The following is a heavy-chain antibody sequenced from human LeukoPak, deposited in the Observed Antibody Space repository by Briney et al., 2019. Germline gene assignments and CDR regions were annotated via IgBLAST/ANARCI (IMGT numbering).Heavy chain of an antibody. CDR1: GFTFSSYG. CDR3: AKQRGYCSGGSCYPDYYYYMDV. Sequence: PGGSLRLSCAASGFTFSSYGMSWVRQAPGKGLEWVSAISGSGGSTYYADSVKGRFTISRDNSKNTLYLQMNSLRAEDTAVYYCAKQRGYCSGGSCYPDYYYYMDVWGKGTTVTVSS. J-gene: IGHJ6*03. D-gene: IGHD2-15*01. V-gene: IGHV3-23*01. CDR2: ISGSGGST.